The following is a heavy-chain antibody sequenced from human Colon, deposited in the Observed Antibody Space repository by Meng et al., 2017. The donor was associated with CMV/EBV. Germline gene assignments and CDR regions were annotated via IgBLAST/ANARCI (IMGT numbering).Heavy chain of an antibody. J-gene: IGHJ4*02. CDR2: MSFDGSYN. CDR3: ARDAVVGPPTRANVGYFDY. V-gene: IGHV3-30*03. Sequence: GESLKISCAASGFIFSSYGMNWVRQAPGKGLEWVAGMSFDGSYNHYADSVRGRFTISRDNSRNTLYLEVDDLRHEDTAVFFCARDAVVGPPTRANVGYFDYWGQGTLLTVSS. D-gene: IGHD2-15*01. CDR1: GFIFSSYG.